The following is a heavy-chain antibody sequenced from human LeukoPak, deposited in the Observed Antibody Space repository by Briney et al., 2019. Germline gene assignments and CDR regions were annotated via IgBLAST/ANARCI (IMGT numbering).Heavy chain of an antibody. CDR3: ARGITVVTPGY. CDR2: ISSSSSYI. CDR1: GFTFSSYS. Sequence: GGSLRLSCAASGFTFSSYSMNWVRQAPWKGLEWVSSISSSSSYIYYADSVKGRFTISRDNAKNSLYLQMNSLRAEDTAVYYCARGITVVTPGYWGQGTLVTVSS. D-gene: IGHD4-23*01. J-gene: IGHJ4*02. V-gene: IGHV3-21*01.